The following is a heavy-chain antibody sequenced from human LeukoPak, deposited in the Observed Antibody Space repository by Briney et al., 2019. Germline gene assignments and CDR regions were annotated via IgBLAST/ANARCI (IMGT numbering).Heavy chain of an antibody. CDR2: INHDGST. V-gene: IGHV4-34*01. J-gene: IGHJ4*02. CDR3: AREGVSVTNFDY. D-gene: IGHD5/OR15-5a*01. Sequence: SETLSLTCAVFGESLSGYYWSWIRQSPGKGLEWIGEINHDGSTNYNPSLKSRVTMSVDTSKNQFSLNLNSVTAADTALYYCAREGVSVTNFDYWGQGTLVTVSS. CDR1: GESLSGYY.